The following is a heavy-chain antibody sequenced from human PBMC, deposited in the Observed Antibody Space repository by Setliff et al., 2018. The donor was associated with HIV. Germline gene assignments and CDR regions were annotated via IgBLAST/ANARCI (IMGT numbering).Heavy chain of an antibody. V-gene: IGHV1-8*02. Sequence: ASVKVSCKASGYTFTSYAMNWVRQAPGQGLEWMGWMNPNSGNTGYAQKFQGRVTMTRNTSISTGYMELSSLRSEDTAVYYCARESACSSTSCPKVLDYWGQGTLVTVSS. J-gene: IGHJ4*02. CDR1: GYTFTSYA. D-gene: IGHD2-2*01. CDR3: ARESACSSTSCPKVLDY. CDR2: MNPNSGNT.